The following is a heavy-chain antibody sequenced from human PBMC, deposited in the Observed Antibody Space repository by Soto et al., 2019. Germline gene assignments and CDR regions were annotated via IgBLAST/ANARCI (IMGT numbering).Heavy chain of an antibody. J-gene: IGHJ6*02. Sequence: GGSLRLSCAASGFTFSDYYMSWIRQAPGKGLEWVSYISSSGSTIYYADSVKGRFTISRDNAKNSLYLQMNSLRAEDAAVYYCARDLSPYGSGSYQFYYYYYGMDVWGQGTTVTVSS. CDR1: GFTFSDYY. CDR2: ISSSGSTI. D-gene: IGHD3-10*01. CDR3: ARDLSPYGSGSYQFYYYYYGMDV. V-gene: IGHV3-11*01.